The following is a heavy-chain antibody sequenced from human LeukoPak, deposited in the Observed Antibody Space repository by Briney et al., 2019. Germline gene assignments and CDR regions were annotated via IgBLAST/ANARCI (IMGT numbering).Heavy chain of an antibody. CDR2: SLYDESKK. J-gene: IGHJ4*02. CDR3: ARDCPNPNIAAAGTVPVLDY. D-gene: IGHD6-13*01. V-gene: IGHV3-33*05. Sequence: QSVGSLRLSCAASGFTFSTYGMHWVRQAPGKGLEWVAVSLYDESKKYYADSVKGRFTISRDNSKNTLYLQMNSLRAEDTAVYYCARDCPNPNIAAAGTVPVLDYWGQGTLVTVSS. CDR1: GFTFSTYG.